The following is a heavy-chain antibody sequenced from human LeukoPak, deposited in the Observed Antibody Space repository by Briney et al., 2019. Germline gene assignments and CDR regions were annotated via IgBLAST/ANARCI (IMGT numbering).Heavy chain of an antibody. J-gene: IGHJ4*02. CDR3: ARDTASSGYYYEY. CDR2: IIPIFGTA. V-gene: IGHV1-69*01. Sequence: ASVKVSCTASGGTFSSYAISWVRQAPGQGLEWMGGIIPIFGTANYAQKFQGRVTITADESTSTAYMELSSLRSEDTAVYYCARDTASSGYYYEYWGQGTLVTVSS. D-gene: IGHD3-22*01. CDR1: GGTFSSYA.